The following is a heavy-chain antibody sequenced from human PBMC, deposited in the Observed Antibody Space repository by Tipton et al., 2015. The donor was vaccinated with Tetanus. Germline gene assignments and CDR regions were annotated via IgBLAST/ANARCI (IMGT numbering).Heavy chain of an antibody. D-gene: IGHD4-17*01. J-gene: IGHJ4*02. V-gene: IGHV4-34*01. CDR1: GDYLSDYY. Sequence: LSLTCGVFGDYLSDYYWTWVRQPPGKGLEWIGEIQRGGSTNYNPSLQSRVTVSADTSKNQFSLRLTSVTAADSAFYYCAGTKVTIGWGFFDSWGQGTLVTVSS. CDR2: IQRGGST. CDR3: AGTKVTIGWGFFDS.